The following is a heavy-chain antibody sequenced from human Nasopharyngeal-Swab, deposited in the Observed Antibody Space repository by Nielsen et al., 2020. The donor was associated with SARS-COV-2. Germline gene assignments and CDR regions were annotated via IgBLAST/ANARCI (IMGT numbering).Heavy chain of an antibody. Sequence: GESLKISCAASGFTFSSYSMNWARQAPGKGLEWVSSISSSSSYIYYADSVKGRFTISRDNAKNSLYLQMNSLRAEDTAVYYCARTRSPYGDYVDFDYWGQGTLVTVSS. D-gene: IGHD4-17*01. CDR2: ISSSSSYI. J-gene: IGHJ4*02. V-gene: IGHV3-21*01. CDR3: ARTRSPYGDYVDFDY. CDR1: GFTFSSYS.